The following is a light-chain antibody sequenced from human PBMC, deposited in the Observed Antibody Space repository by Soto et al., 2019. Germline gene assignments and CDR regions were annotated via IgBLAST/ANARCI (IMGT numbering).Light chain of an antibody. J-gene: IGKJ5*01. V-gene: IGKV3-20*01. Sequence: EIVLTQSPGTLSLSPGEGATLSRRASQSVSSSYIAWYQQRPGQTPSLLIYGASTRATGIPDRFSGSGSGTHFNLTISRLETGDFAVYECQHFGGTTFTFGQGTRLEIK. CDR1: QSVSSSY. CDR2: GAS. CDR3: QHFGGTTFT.